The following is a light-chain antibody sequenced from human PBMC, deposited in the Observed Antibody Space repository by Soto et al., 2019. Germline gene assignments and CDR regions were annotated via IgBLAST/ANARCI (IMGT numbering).Light chain of an antibody. CDR1: QGIRND. V-gene: IGKV1-17*01. CDR3: LQQNSYPLT. J-gene: IGKJ4*01. CDR2: VAS. Sequence: DIQMTQSPSSLSASVGDRVTITCRASQGIRNDLACYQEKPGKAPKRLIYVASRLQSGVPSRFSGSGSGTEFTLTISSLQPEDSATYYCLQQNSYPLTFGGGTKVEIK.